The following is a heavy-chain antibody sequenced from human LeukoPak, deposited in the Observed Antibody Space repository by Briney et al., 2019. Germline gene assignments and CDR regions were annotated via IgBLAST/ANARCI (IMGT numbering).Heavy chain of an antibody. Sequence: SETLSLTCTVSGGSISSSSYYWGWIRQPPGKGLEWIGSIYYSGSTYYNPSLKSRVTISVDTSKNQFSLKLSSVTAADTAVYYYARVARIAAAGTVRWFDPWGQGTLVTVSS. CDR3: ARVARIAAAGTVRWFDP. CDR1: GGSISSSSYY. V-gene: IGHV4-39*01. D-gene: IGHD6-13*01. CDR2: IYYSGST. J-gene: IGHJ5*02.